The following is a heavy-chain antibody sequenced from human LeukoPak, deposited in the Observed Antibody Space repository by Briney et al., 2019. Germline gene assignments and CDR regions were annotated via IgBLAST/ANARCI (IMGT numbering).Heavy chain of an antibody. CDR2: INHSWST. Sequence: SETLSLTCTVSGDAVYYWNWIRQPAGKGLEWIVSINHSWSTYYNPSLKSRVTISVDTSKNQFSLKLTSVTAADTAVYYCARAPGTTFDYWGHGNMVTVSS. V-gene: IGHV4-38-2*02. J-gene: IGHJ4*01. D-gene: IGHD4-17*01. CDR3: ARAPGTTFDY. CDR1: GDAVYY.